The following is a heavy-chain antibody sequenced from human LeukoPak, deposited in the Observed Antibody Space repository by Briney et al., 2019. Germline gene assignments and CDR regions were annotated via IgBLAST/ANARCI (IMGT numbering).Heavy chain of an antibody. CDR3: GKSMDV. V-gene: IGHV3-7*01. CDR2: IKQDGSEK. Sequence: GGSLRLSCAASRFTFSSYWMHWVRQAPGKGLEWVANIKQDGSEKYYVDSVKGRFTFSRDNAKNSLYLQMNSLRVEDTAVYYCGKSMDVWGQETTVTVSS. CDR1: RFTFSSYW. J-gene: IGHJ6*02.